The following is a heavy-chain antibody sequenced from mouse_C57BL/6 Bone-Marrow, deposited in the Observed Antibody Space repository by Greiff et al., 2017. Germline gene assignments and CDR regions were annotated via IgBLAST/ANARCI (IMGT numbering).Heavy chain of an antibody. CDR3: AREIYYYSSSYFDY. V-gene: IGHV1-64*01. CDR2: IHPNSGST. J-gene: IGHJ2*01. CDR1: GYTFTSYW. Sequence: VQLQQPGAELVKPGASVKLSCKASGYTFTSYWMHWVKQRPGQGLEWIGMIHPNSGSTNYNEKFKSKATLTVDKSSSPAYMQLSSLTSEDSAVYYCAREIYYYSSSYFDYWGQGTTLTVSS. D-gene: IGHD1-1*01.